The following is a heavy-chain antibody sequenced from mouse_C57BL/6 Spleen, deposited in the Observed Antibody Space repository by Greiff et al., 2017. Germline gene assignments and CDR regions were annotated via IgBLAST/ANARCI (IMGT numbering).Heavy chain of an antibody. CDR2: IDPSDSYT. Sequence: VQLQQPGAELVMPGASVKLSCKASGYTFTSYWMHWVKQRPGQGLEWIGEIDPSDSYTNYNQKFKGKSTLTVDKSSSTAYMQLSSLTSEDSAVYYCARSGDSSGPWFAYWGQGTLVTVSA. D-gene: IGHD3-2*02. V-gene: IGHV1-69*01. CDR1: GYTFTSYW. J-gene: IGHJ3*01. CDR3: ARSGDSSGPWFAY.